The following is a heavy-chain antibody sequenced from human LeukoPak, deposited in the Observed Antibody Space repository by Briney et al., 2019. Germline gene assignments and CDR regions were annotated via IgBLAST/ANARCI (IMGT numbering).Heavy chain of an antibody. Sequence: QSGGSLRLSCAASGFTFSSYAMHWVRQAPGKGLEWVAVISYDGSNKYYADSVKGRFTISRDNSKNTLYLQMNSLRAEDTAVYYCAREEGGYSYGEFDYWGQGTLVTVSS. CDR2: ISYDGSNK. CDR1: GFTFSSYA. J-gene: IGHJ4*02. V-gene: IGHV3-30-3*01. CDR3: AREEGGYSYGEFDY. D-gene: IGHD5-18*01.